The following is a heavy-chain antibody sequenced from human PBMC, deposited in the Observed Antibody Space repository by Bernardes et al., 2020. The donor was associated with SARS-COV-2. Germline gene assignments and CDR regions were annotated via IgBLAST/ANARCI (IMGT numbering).Heavy chain of an antibody. D-gene: IGHD2-2*02. J-gene: IGHJ4*02. CDR2: VSDYNGNP. CDR1: GYTFASHA. CDR3: ARDRDPEHCLGTSSYNDDRFDY. V-gene: IGHV1-18*01. Sequence: AQLEVGCKTSGYTFASHAISWVRQVPGQGLEWVGWVSDYNGNPTYAQKVQGRVTLTTDPSTSTAYMELRSLTSDDTAVYYCARDRDPEHCLGTSSYNDDRFDYWGQGTLVTVSS.